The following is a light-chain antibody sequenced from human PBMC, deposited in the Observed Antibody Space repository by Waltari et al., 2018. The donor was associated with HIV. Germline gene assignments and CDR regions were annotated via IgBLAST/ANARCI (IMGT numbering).Light chain of an antibody. CDR2: GAS. CDR1: QAIGNN. J-gene: IGKJ2*01. CDR3: QHYNAWPYT. V-gene: IGKV3-15*01. Sequence: ERVLPQSPVTLFASPGDSATLSCTSSQAIGNNLAWYQYKPGQAPRPLLDGASTRAPGIPARFSGGGSATEFTLTIDSLQPADSAFYYCQHYNAWPYTFGRGTK.